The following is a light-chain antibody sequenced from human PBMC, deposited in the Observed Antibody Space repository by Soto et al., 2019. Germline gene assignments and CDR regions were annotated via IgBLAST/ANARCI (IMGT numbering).Light chain of an antibody. CDR3: QHYGSSPRA. V-gene: IGKV3-20*01. J-gene: IGKJ4*01. CDR1: QSVSSSY. Sequence: EIVLTQSPGTLSLSPGERVTLSCRASQSVSSSYLARYQQKPGQAPRLLIYGASSRATGIPDRFSGSGSGTDITLTISRLEPEDFAVYYCQHYGSSPRAFGGGTKVEIK. CDR2: GAS.